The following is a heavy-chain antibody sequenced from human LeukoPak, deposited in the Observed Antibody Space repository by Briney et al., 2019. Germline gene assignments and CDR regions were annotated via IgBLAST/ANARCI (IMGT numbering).Heavy chain of an antibody. CDR2: TYYRYKWYN. CDR3: ARSDSGWYDY. D-gene: IGHD6-19*01. J-gene: IGHJ4*02. V-gene: IGHV6-1*01. CDR1: GDIVSSNSAA. Sequence: SQTLSLTCAISGDIVSSNSAAWNWIRQSPSRGLEWLVRTYYRYKWYNDYAVSVKSRITINPDTSKKQFSLQLNSVTHEDTAVYYCARSDSGWYDYWGQGTLVTVSS.